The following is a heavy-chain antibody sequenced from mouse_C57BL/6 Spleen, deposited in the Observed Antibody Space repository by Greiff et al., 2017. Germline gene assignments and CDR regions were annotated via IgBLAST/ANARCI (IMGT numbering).Heavy chain of an antibody. CDR1: GYTFTSSW. V-gene: IGHV1-55*01. Sequence: QVQLQQPGAELVKPGASVKMSCKASGYTFTSSWITWVKQRPGQGLEWIGDIYPGSGSTNYNEKFKSKATLTVDTSSSTAYMQLSSLTAEDSAVYYCARGETGTTWFAYWGQGTLVTVSA. J-gene: IGHJ3*01. CDR3: ARGETGTTWFAY. D-gene: IGHD4-1*01. CDR2: IYPGSGST.